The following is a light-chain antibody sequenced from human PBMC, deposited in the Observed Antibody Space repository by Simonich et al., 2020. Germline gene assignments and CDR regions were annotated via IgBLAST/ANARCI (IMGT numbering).Light chain of an antibody. V-gene: IGKV1-13*02. J-gene: IGKJ3*01. Sequence: AIQLTQSPSSLSASVGDRATITCRASQGISSALAWYQQKPGKAPKLLIYDASRLESGVPSRFSGSGSGTDFTLTISSLQPEDFATYYCQQFNSYPFTFGPGTKVDIK. CDR2: DAS. CDR3: QQFNSYPFT. CDR1: QGISSA.